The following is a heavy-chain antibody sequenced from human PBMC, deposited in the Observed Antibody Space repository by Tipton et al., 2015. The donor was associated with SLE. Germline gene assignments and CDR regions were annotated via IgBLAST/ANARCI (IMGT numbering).Heavy chain of an antibody. CDR1: GFTFDDYP. D-gene: IGHD6-13*01. CDR2: ISWNSGSI. Sequence: RSLRLSCAASGFTFDDYPMHWVRQAPGKGLEWVSGISWNSGSIGYADSVKGRFTISRDNAKNSLYLQMNSLRAEDTAVYYCARDRAGHDAFDIWGQGTMVTVSS. V-gene: IGHV3-9*01. CDR3: ARDRAGHDAFDI. J-gene: IGHJ3*02.